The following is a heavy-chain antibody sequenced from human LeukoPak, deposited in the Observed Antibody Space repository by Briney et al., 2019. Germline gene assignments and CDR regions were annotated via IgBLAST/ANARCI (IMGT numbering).Heavy chain of an antibody. CDR3: ARGGPLVGAADY. CDR1: GGSISSYY. CDR2: IYTSGST. Sequence: SETLSLTCTVSGGSISSYYWSWIRQPAGKGLEWIGRIYTSGSTNYNPSLKGRVTMSVDTSKNQFSLKLSSVTAADTAVYYCARGGPLVGAADYWGQGTLVTVSS. V-gene: IGHV4-4*07. D-gene: IGHD1-26*01. J-gene: IGHJ4*02.